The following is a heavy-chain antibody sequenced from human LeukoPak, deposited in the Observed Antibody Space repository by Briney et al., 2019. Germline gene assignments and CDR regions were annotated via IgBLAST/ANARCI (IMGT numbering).Heavy chain of an antibody. Sequence: SVKVSCKASGGTFSSYAISWVRQAPGQGLEWMGGIIPIFGTANYAQKFQGRVTITADESTGTAYMELSSLRSEDTAVYYCAFGSRVSTGFDYWGQGTLVTVSS. J-gene: IGHJ4*02. V-gene: IGHV1-69*13. CDR2: IIPIFGTA. CDR1: GGTFSSYA. D-gene: IGHD5/OR15-5a*01. CDR3: AFGSRVSTGFDY.